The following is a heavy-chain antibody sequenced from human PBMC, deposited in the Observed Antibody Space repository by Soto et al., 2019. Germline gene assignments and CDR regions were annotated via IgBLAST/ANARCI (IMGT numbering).Heavy chain of an antibody. Sequence: SETLSLTCTVSGGSISSGGYYWSWIRQHPGKGLEWIGYIYYSGSTYYNPSLKSRVTISVDTSKNQFSLKLSSVTAADTAVYYCAIRTILGYSYGYGGWFDPWGQGTLVTVSS. J-gene: IGHJ5*02. D-gene: IGHD5-18*01. CDR1: GGSISSGGYY. V-gene: IGHV4-31*03. CDR3: AIRTILGYSYGYGGWFDP. CDR2: IYYSGST.